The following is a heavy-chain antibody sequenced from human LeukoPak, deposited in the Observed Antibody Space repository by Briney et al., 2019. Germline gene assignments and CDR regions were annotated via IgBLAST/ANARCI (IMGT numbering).Heavy chain of an antibody. V-gene: IGHV3-30*02. Sequence: GGSLRLSCAASGFTFSTFGMHWLRQAPGKGLEWVTFIRYDGSDKYYPDSVKGRFTISRDNSRNILFLQMNSLRTEDTAVYYCAKDGGRGVLDYWGQGTLVTVSS. CDR3: AKDGGRGVLDY. CDR2: IRYDGSDK. D-gene: IGHD3-10*01. CDR1: GFTFSTFG. J-gene: IGHJ4*02.